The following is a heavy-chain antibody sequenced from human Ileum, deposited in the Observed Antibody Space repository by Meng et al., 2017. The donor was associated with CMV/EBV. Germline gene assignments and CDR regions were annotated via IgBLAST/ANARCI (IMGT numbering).Heavy chain of an antibody. CDR2: SSSSSSYT. J-gene: IGHJ4*02. Sequence: HLVNPARSLCLPGTSLALSCASCRFTCIDYYMSWIRQAPGKGLVWVSYSSSSSSYTNYADSVKGRFTISRDNAKNSLYLQMNSLRDEDTAGYYCARDRSYADYWGQGTLVTVSS. CDR1: RFTCIDYY. V-gene: IGHV3-11*05. D-gene: IGHD3-16*01. CDR3: ARDRSYADY.